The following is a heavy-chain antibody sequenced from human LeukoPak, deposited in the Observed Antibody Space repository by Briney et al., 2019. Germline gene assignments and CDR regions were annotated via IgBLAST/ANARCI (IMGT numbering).Heavy chain of an antibody. Sequence: SETLSLTCAVSGYSISSGYYWGWIRPPPGKGLEWIGSIYHSGSTYYNPSLNSRVTISVDASKNQFSLKLSSVTAADTAVYYCARGARSAYCSSTSCHYYYYMDVWGKGTTVTVSS. D-gene: IGHD2-2*01. J-gene: IGHJ6*03. CDR1: GYSISSGYY. CDR2: IYHSGST. V-gene: IGHV4-38-2*01. CDR3: ARGARSAYCSSTSCHYYYYMDV.